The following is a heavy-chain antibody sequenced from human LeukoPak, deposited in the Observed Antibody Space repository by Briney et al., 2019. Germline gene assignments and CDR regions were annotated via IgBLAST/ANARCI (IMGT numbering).Heavy chain of an antibody. CDR3: ARLERSGSYFLQV. J-gene: IGHJ4*02. CDR1: GDSISSSRDY. V-gene: IGHV4-39*01. D-gene: IGHD3-10*01. CDR2: IYYSGST. Sequence: SETLSLTCTVSGDSISSSRDYWGWIRQPPGKGLEWIGSIYYSGSTDYNPSLRSRVTMSVGTSKNQFSLNLSSVTAEDTAVYFCARLERSGSYFLQVWGQGTLVTVSS.